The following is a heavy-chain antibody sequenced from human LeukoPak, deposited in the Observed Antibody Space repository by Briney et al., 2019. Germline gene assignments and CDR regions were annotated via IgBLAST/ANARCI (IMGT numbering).Heavy chain of an antibody. CDR1: GFTFSSYG. CDR2: IWYDGSNK. CDR3: ARERGRTSVYDY. Sequence: GSLRLSCAASGFTFSSYGMHWVRQAPGKGLEWVAVIWYDGSNKYYADSVKGRFTISRDNSKNTLYLQMNSLRAEDTAVYYCARERGRTSVYDYWGQGTLVTVSS. J-gene: IGHJ4*02. V-gene: IGHV3-33*01. D-gene: IGHD3-16*01.